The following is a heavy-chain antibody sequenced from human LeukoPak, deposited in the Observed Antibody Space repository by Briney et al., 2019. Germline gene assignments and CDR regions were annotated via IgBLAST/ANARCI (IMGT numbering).Heavy chain of an antibody. Sequence: GGSLRLSCAASGFTFSSYAMSWVRQAPGKGLEWVSAITGSGGSTYYADSVKGRFTISRDNSKNTLYLQMNSLRAEDTAVYYCTKVLDSSGWHTYSPDYGGQGTLATVPS. CDR3: TKVLDSSGWHTYSPDY. CDR2: ITGSGGST. V-gene: IGHV3-23*01. D-gene: IGHD6-19*01. CDR1: GFTFSSYA. J-gene: IGHJ4*02.